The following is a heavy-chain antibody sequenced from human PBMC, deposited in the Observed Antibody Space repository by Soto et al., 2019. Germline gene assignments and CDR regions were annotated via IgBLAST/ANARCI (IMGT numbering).Heavy chain of an antibody. Sequence: SLRLSCAASGFTFSSYAMHWVRQAPGKGLEWVAVISYDGSNKYYADSVKGRFTISRDNSKNTLYLQMNSLRAEDTAVYYCARALGLPIPIAAAGTPDYWGQGTLVTVSS. CDR1: GFTFSSYA. D-gene: IGHD6-13*01. J-gene: IGHJ4*02. CDR2: ISYDGSNK. V-gene: IGHV3-30-3*01. CDR3: ARALGLPIPIAAAGTPDY.